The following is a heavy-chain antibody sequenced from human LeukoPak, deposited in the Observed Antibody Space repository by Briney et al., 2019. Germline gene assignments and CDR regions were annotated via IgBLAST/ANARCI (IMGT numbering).Heavy chain of an antibody. D-gene: IGHD2-15*01. CDR1: GFTFSSYS. Sequence: GGSLRLSCAASGFTFSSYSMNWVRQAPGKGLEWVSSISSSSSYIYYADSVKGRFTISRDNAKNSLYLQMNSLRAEDTAVYYCARDIVVVVAATEDYYYGMDVWGQGTLVTVSS. J-gene: IGHJ6*02. V-gene: IGHV3-21*01. CDR2: ISSSSSYI. CDR3: ARDIVVVVAATEDYYYGMDV.